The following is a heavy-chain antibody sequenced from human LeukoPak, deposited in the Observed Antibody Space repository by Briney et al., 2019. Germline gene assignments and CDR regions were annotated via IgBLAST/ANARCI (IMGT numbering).Heavy chain of an antibody. CDR3: ARGYCGGDCYSSGEFDY. Sequence: GGSRKLSGKGSGYSFTSYWIGWVRQMPGNGLEWMGIIYPGDSDTRYSPSFQGQVTSSADKSISTAYLQWSSLKASDTAMYYCARGYCGGDCYSSGEFDYWGQGTLVTVSS. CDR1: GYSFTSYW. J-gene: IGHJ4*02. D-gene: IGHD2-21*02. V-gene: IGHV5-51*01. CDR2: IYPGDSDT.